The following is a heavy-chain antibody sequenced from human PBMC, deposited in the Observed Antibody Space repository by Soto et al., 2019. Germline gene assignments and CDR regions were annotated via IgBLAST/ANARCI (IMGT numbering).Heavy chain of an antibody. V-gene: IGHV4-59*01. CDR2: IYYSGST. CDR3: ARDPHYYDSSGYYRPGAFDI. Sequence: ASETLSLTCTVSGGSISSYYWSWIRQPPGKGLEWIGYIYYSGSTNYNPSLKSRVTISVDTSKNQFSLKLSSVTAADTAVYYCARDPHYYDSSGYYRPGAFDIWGQGTMVTVSS. J-gene: IGHJ3*02. CDR1: GGSISSYY. D-gene: IGHD3-22*01.